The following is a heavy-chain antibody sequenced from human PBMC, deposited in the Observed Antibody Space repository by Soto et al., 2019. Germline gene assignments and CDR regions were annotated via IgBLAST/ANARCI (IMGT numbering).Heavy chain of an antibody. D-gene: IGHD4-4*01. CDR3: ARFEFSNYVIDY. CDR2: IGPHSGKP. CDR1: GYNFANFG. V-gene: IGHV1-18*01. Sequence: ASVKVSCKASGYNFANFGISWVRQAPGQGLEWLGWIGPHSGKPNYAQRFQGRGTMTTDTSTSTVYMELRTLRSDDTAVYFCARFEFSNYVIDYWAQGTLVTVSS. J-gene: IGHJ4*02.